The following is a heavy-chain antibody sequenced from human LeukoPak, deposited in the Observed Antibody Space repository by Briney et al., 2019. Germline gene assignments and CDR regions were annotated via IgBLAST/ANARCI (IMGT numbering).Heavy chain of an antibody. CDR3: AKGITYYYDSSGYYPSAFDI. D-gene: IGHD3-22*01. V-gene: IGHV3-9*01. CDR2: ISWNSGSI. J-gene: IGHJ3*02. Sequence: GGSLRLSCAASGFTFDDYAMHWVRQAPGKGLEWVSGISWNSGSIGYADSVKGRFTISRDNAKNSLYLQMNSLRAEDTALYYCAKGITYYYDSSGYYPSAFDIWGQGTMVTVSS. CDR1: GFTFDDYA.